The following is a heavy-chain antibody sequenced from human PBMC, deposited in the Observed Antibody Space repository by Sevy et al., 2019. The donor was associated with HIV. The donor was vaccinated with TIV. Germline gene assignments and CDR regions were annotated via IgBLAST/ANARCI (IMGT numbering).Heavy chain of an antibody. V-gene: IGHV3-48*03. J-gene: IGHJ4*02. D-gene: IGHD4-17*01. Sequence: GGSLRLSCAASGFTFSSYEMNWVRQAPGKGPEWVSYISNSGTAIYYSDSVKGRFTISRDNARNSLFLQMNSLRAEDTAVYYCARDLPPSATTVAHFDCWGQGTLVTVSS. CDR2: ISNSGTAI. CDR3: ARDLPPSATTVAHFDC. CDR1: GFTFSSYE.